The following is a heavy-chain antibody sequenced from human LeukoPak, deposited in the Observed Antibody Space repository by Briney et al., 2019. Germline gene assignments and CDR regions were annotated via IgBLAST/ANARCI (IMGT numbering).Heavy chain of an antibody. V-gene: IGHV3-48*01. CDR1: GFTFSTYS. CDR2: ISSSSNTI. CDR3: ARRITISGVGYYMDV. D-gene: IGHD3-3*01. J-gene: IGHJ6*03. Sequence: GGSLRLSCAASGFTFSTYSMNWVRQAPGKGLEWVSYISSSSNTIYYADSVKGRFTISRGNAWNSLYLQMNSLRAEDTAVYYCARRITISGVGYYMDVWGKGTTATVSS.